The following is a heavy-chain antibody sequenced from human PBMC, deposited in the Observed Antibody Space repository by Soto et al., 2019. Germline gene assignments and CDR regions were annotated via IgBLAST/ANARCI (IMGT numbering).Heavy chain of an antibody. CDR2: IIPFFGTT. CDR1: GGTFSNYG. CDR3: ARAAQTRNDCNDLGNWFEP. J-gene: IGHJ5*02. D-gene: IGHD1-1*01. Sequence: QVQLVQSGAEVKKPGSSVKVSCKASGGTFSNYGVSWVRQAPGHGLEWMGGIIPFFGTTNYAQKFQGRLTITADESTGTAYMELNRLMPADTAVYFCARAAQTRNDCNDLGNWFEPWGQGTLVTVSS. V-gene: IGHV1-69*01.